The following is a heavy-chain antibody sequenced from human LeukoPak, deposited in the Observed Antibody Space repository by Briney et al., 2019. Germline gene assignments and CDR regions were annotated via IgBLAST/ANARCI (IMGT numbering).Heavy chain of an antibody. CDR1: GGTFSSYA. CDR3: ARDNTYSGYDPTDY. J-gene: IGHJ4*02. D-gene: IGHD5-12*01. CDR2: IIPIFGTA. Sequence: ASVKVSRKASGGTFSSYAISWMRQAPGQGLEWMGRIIPIFGTANYAQKFQGRVTITTDESTSTAYMELSSLRSEDTAVYYCARDNTYSGYDPTDYWGQGTLVTVSS. V-gene: IGHV1-69*05.